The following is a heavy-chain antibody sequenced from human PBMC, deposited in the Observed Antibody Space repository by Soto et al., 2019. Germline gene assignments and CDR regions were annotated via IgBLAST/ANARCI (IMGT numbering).Heavy chain of an antibody. CDR1: GYTFTNYW. Sequence: GESLKISCKGFGYTFTNYWIGWVRQMPGKGPEWMGIIYPGDSDTRYSPSFQGQVTISADKSISTAYLQWSSLKASDTAMYYCARHYCSSTSCYPVYYYYYGMDVWGQGTTVTVSS. CDR3: ARHYCSSTSCYPVYYYYYGMDV. CDR2: IYPGDSDT. V-gene: IGHV5-51*01. D-gene: IGHD2-2*01. J-gene: IGHJ6*02.